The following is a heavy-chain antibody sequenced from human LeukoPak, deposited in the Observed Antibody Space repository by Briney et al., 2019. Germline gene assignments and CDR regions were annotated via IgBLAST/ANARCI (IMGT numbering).Heavy chain of an antibody. CDR2: ISYDGSNK. CDR3: ARVPYYDFWSGLVGRYGMDV. V-gene: IGHV3-30-3*01. Sequence: GGSLRLSCAASGFTFSSYAMHWVRQAPGKGLEWVAVISYDGSNKHYADSVKGRFTISRDNSKNTLYLQMNSLRAEDTAVYYCARVPYYDFWSGLVGRYGMDVWGQGTTVTVSS. CDR1: GFTFSSYA. J-gene: IGHJ6*02. D-gene: IGHD3-3*01.